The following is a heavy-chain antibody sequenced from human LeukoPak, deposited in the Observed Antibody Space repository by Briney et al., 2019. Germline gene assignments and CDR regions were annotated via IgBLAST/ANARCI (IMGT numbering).Heavy chain of an antibody. V-gene: IGHV3-74*01. CDR2: IKGDGSHT. Sequence: GGSLRLSCAASGFTFRDYWMHWIRQAPGKGLVWVSRIKGDGSHTIYADSVKGRFTISRDNSKNTLYLQMNSLRAEDTAVYYCAKFDFWSGSDYWGQGTLVTVSS. CDR1: GFTFRDYW. CDR3: AKFDFWSGSDY. D-gene: IGHD3-3*01. J-gene: IGHJ4*02.